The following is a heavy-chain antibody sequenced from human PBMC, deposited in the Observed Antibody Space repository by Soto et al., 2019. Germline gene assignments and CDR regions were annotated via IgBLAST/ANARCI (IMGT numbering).Heavy chain of an antibody. CDR3: ARDKAGNYCSSTSCYASWFDP. CDR2: IYYSGST. V-gene: IGHV4-31*03. D-gene: IGHD2-2*01. J-gene: IGHJ5*02. Sequence: QVQLQESGPGLVKPSQTLSLTCTVSGGSISSGGYYWSWIRQHPGKGLEWIGYIYYSGSTYYNPSLKSRVTVSVDTSKNQFPLKLSSVTAADTAVYYCARDKAGNYCSSTSCYASWFDPWGQGTLVTVSS. CDR1: GGSISSGGYY.